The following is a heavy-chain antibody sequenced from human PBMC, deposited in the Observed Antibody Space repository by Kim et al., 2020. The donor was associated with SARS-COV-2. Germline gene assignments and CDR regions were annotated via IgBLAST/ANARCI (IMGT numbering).Heavy chain of an antibody. CDR1: GFTFSNYA. J-gene: IGHJ4*02. CDR3: VTRNYYNSGSYYEGAPFDF. Sequence: GGSLRPSCSASGFTFSNYAMHWVRQAPGKGLEYVSAISRDGGSTYYADSVKGRFTISRDNSKNMLYVQMSSLRVEDTAIYYCVTRNYYNSGSYYEGAPFDFWGQGTLVTVSS. CDR2: ISRDGGST. D-gene: IGHD3-10*01. V-gene: IGHV3-64*05.